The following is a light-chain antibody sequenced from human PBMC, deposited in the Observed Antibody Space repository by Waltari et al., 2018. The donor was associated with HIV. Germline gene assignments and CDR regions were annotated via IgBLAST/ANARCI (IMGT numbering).Light chain of an antibody. J-gene: IGLJ2*01. V-gene: IGLV1-47*01. CDR3: AAWDASLSVV. CDR2: TNN. CDR1: SSNIGRNY. Sequence: QSVLTQPPSASGTPGQRVTISCSGRSSNIGRNYVSWYQQLPGTAPKLLIYTNNQRPSGVPDRFSGSKSGTSASLAISGLRSEDEADYYCAAWDASLSVVFGGGTKLTVL.